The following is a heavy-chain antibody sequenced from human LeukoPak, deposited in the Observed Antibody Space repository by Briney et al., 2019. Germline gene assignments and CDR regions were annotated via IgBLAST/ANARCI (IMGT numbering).Heavy chain of an antibody. Sequence: GGSLRLSCGASGFTFSSYGMHWVRQAPGKGREWVANIRQDGSEKYYVDSVKGRFTISRDNAKNSLYLQMNSLRAEDTSVYYCARDLDSSSWWNWFDPWGQGTLVTVSS. J-gene: IGHJ5*02. CDR2: IRQDGSEK. D-gene: IGHD6-13*01. CDR3: ARDLDSSSWWNWFDP. V-gene: IGHV3-7*01. CDR1: GFTFSSYG.